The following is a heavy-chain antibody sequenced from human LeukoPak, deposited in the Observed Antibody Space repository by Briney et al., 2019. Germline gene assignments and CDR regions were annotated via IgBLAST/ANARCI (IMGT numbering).Heavy chain of an antibody. CDR2: ISAYDGNT. CDR1: GYTFTSYG. Sequence: ASVNVSCQASGYTFTSYGISWVRQAPGQGLEWMGWISAYDGNTNYAQKLKGRATMPTDTSTSSAYMELRSLRSDDTAVYYCARVTSGSYLYWGQGTLVTVSS. V-gene: IGHV1-18*01. CDR3: ARVTSGSYLY. D-gene: IGHD1-26*01. J-gene: IGHJ4*02.